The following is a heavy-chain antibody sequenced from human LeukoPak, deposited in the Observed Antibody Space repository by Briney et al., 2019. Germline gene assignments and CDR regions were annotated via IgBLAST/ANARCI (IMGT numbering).Heavy chain of an antibody. CDR3: ARDVAYSAFDY. J-gene: IGHJ4*02. CDR2: ISSSGSTI. D-gene: IGHD2-21*01. V-gene: IGHV3-48*03. CDR1: GFTFSSYE. Sequence: GGSLRLSCAASGFTFSSYEMNWVRQAPGKGLEWVSYISSSGSTIYYADSVKGRFTISRDNAKNSLYLQMSGLRAEDTGVFYCARDVAYSAFDYWGQGTLVTVSS.